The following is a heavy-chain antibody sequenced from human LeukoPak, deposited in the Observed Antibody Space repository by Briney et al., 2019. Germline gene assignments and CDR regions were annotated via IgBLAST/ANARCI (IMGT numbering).Heavy chain of an antibody. CDR2: INPNSGGT. V-gene: IGHV1-2*02. D-gene: IGHD5-12*01. CDR3: ARVDIVATMGYYYYGMDV. J-gene: IGHJ6*02. Sequence: ASVKVSCKASGYTFTGYYMHWVRQAPGQGLEWMGWINPNSGGTNYAQKFQGRVTMTTDTSTSTAYMELRSLRSDDTAVYYCARVDIVATMGYYYYGMDVWGQGTTVTVSS. CDR1: GYTFTGYY.